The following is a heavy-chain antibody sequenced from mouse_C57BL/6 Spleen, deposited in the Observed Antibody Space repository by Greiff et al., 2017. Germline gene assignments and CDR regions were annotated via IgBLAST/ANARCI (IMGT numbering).Heavy chain of an antibody. V-gene: IGHV1-80*01. J-gene: IGHJ2*01. D-gene: IGHD3-2*02. CDR1: GYAFSSYW. CDR3: ARQLRLRTDY. Sequence: VQLQQSGAELVKPGASVKISCKASGYAFSSYWMNWVKQRPGTGLEWIGQIYPGAGDTNYNGKFKGKATLTADKSSSTAYMQLSSLTSEDSAVYFCARQLRLRTDYWGQGTTLTVSS. CDR2: IYPGAGDT.